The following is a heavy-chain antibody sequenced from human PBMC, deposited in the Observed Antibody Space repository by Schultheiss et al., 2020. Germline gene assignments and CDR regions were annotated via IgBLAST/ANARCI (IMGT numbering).Heavy chain of an antibody. CDR3: ARPHIIRSLYYFDY. D-gene: IGHD3-10*01. J-gene: IGHJ4*02. V-gene: IGHV3-13*04. CDR2: IGTAGDT. Sequence: GGSLRLSCAASGFTFSGSAMHWVRQATGKGLEWVSAIGTAGDTYYPGSVKGRFTISRDNSKNTLYLQMNSLRAEDTAVYYCARPHIIRSLYYFDYWGQGTLVTVAS. CDR1: GFTFSGSA.